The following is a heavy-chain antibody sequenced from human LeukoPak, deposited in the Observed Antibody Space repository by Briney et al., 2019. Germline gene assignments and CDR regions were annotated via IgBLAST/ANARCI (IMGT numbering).Heavy chain of an antibody. CDR1: GITFSDYW. Sequence: PGGSLRLSCVASGITFSDYWMSWVRQAPGKGLEWVANINQDGNEKYYVDSVKGRFTISRDNAKNSLYLEMNSLRAEDTAVYYCAREPDYYDSSGYYLDWFDPWGQGTLVTVSS. CDR2: INQDGNEK. CDR3: AREPDYYDSSGYYLDWFDP. D-gene: IGHD3-22*01. J-gene: IGHJ5*02. V-gene: IGHV3-7*01.